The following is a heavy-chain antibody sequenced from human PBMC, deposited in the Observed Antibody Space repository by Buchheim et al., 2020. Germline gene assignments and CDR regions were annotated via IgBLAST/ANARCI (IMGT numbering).Heavy chain of an antibody. CDR1: GFKFSTYW. J-gene: IGHJ6*02. CDR3: ARGGGRYSDRRMDV. D-gene: IGHD1-26*01. V-gene: IGHV3-7*01. Sequence: EVQLVESGGGLVQPGGSLRLSCAASGFKFSTYWMSWVRQAPGKGLEWVANIMQDGSEQYYVDSVQGRFTISRDNAKNSLYLQRNSLRADDTAVYYWARGGGRYSDRRMDVWGQGTT. CDR2: IMQDGSEQ.